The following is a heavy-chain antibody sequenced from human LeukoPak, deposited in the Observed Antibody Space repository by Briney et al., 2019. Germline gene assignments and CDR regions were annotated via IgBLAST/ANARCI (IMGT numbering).Heavy chain of an antibody. J-gene: IGHJ4*02. CDR2: INHSGST. CDR1: GGSFSGYY. Sequence: PSETLSPTCAVYGGSFSGYYWSWIRQPPGKGLEWIGEINHSGSTNYNPSLKSRVTISVDTSKNQFSLKLSSVTAADTAVYYCARGRLYSAAGRFDYWGQGTLVTVSS. V-gene: IGHV4-34*01. D-gene: IGHD6-13*01. CDR3: ARGRLYSAAGRFDY.